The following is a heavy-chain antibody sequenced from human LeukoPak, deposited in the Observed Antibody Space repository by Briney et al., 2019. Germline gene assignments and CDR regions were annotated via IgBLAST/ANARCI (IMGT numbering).Heavy chain of an antibody. J-gene: IGHJ4*02. CDR2: IYHSGST. V-gene: IGHV4-30-2*01. CDR3: ARFRDGYNSGFDY. D-gene: IGHD5-24*01. CDR1: GGSISSGGYS. Sequence: SETPSLTCAVSGGSISSGGYSWSWIRQPPGKGLEWIGYIYHSGSTYYNPSLKSRVTISVDRSKNQFSLKLSSVTAADTAVYYCARFRDGYNSGFDYWGQGTLVTVSS.